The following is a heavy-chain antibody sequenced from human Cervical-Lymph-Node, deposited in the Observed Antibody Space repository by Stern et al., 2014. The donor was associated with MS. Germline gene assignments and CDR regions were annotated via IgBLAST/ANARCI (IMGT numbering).Heavy chain of an antibody. CDR1: GYTFTSDD. CDR3: TKAWDS. J-gene: IGHJ5*01. Sequence: VQLVQSGAEVRKPGASVKVSCKASGYTFTSDDINWVRHAPGQGLEWMGWMNPDSGDTGFAQKFQGRVTITRDTSITTAFMELSNLRSNDTAIYYCTKAWDSWGPGTLIIVSS. V-gene: IGHV1-8*01. CDR2: MNPDSGDT.